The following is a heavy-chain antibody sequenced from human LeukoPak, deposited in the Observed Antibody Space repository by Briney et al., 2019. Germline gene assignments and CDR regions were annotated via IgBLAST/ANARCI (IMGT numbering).Heavy chain of an antibody. D-gene: IGHD2-15*01. V-gene: IGHV4-31*03. J-gene: IGHJ4*02. Sequence: SETLSLTCTVSGGSISSGGYYWSWIRQHPGKGLEWIGYIYYSGSTYYNPSLKSRVTISVDTSKNQFSLKLSSVTAADTVVYYCAKDGGYCSGGSCYDFDYWGQGTLVTVSS. CDR1: GGSISSGGYY. CDR2: IYYSGST. CDR3: AKDGGYCSGGSCYDFDY.